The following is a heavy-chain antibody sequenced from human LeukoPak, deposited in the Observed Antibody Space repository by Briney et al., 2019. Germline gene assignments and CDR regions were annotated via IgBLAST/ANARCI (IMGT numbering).Heavy chain of an antibody. CDR1: GYTFTSYG. V-gene: IGHV1-18*01. D-gene: IGHD3-22*01. CDR2: ISAYNGNT. J-gene: IGHJ4*02. Sequence: ASVKVSCKASGYTFTSYGISWVRQAPGQGLEWMGWISAYNGNTNYAQKLQGRVTMTTDTSTSTAYMELRSLRSDDTAVYYCARSDYYYDSSGPVWDFDYWGQGTLVTASS. CDR3: ARSDYYYDSSGPVWDFDY.